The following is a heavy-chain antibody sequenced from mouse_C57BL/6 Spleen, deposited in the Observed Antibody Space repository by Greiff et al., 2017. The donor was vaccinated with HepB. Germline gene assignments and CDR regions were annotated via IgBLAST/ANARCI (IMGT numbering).Heavy chain of an antibody. CDR1: GYTFTDYY. CDR3: ARYGRGRIGYFDY. Sequence: VQLQQSGPELVKPGASVKISCKASGYTFTDYYMNWVKQSHGKSLEWIGDINPNNGGTSYNQKFKGKATLTVDKSSSTAYMELRSLTSEDSAVYDCARYGRGRIGYFDYWGQGTTLTVSS. D-gene: IGHD1-2*01. CDR2: INPNNGGT. V-gene: IGHV1-26*01. J-gene: IGHJ2*01.